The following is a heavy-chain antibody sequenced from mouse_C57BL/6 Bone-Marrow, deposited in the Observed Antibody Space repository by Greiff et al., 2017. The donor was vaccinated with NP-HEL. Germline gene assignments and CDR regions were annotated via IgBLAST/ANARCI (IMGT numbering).Heavy chain of an antibody. CDR3: ARYSSTAQATFPAWFAY. J-gene: IGHJ3*01. V-gene: IGHV1-69*01. D-gene: IGHD3-2*02. Sequence: QVQLKQPGAELVMPGASVKLSCKASGYTFTSYWMHWVKQRPGQGLEWIGEIDPSDSYTNYNQKFKGKSTLTVDKSSSTAYMQLSSLTSEDSAVYYCARYSSTAQATFPAWFAYWGQGTLVTVSA. CDR2: IDPSDSYT. CDR1: GYTFTSYW.